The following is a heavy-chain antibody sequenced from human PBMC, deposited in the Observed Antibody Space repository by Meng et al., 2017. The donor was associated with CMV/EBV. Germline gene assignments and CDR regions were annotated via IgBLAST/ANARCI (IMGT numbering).Heavy chain of an antibody. CDR1: GGSISSNSYY. Sequence: SETLSLTCTVSGGSISSNSYYWGWIRQPPGKGLEWIGEINHSGSTNYNPSLKSRVTISVDTSKNQFSLKLSSVTAADTAVYYCGRRPGGRDFDYWGQGTLVTVSS. J-gene: IGHJ4*02. CDR2: INHSGST. D-gene: IGHD2-15*01. CDR3: GRRPGGRDFDY. V-gene: IGHV4-39*07.